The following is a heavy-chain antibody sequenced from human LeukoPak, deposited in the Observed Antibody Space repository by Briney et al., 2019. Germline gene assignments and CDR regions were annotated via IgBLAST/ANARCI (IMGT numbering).Heavy chain of an antibody. CDR3: ALLPYDFWSGYYSDAFDI. J-gene: IGHJ3*02. CDR2: IRYDGSNK. D-gene: IGHD3-3*01. CDR1: GFTFSSYG. V-gene: IGHV3-30*02. Sequence: PGGSLRLSYAASGFTFSSYGMHWVRQAPGKGLEWVAFIRYDGSNKYYADSVKGRFTISRDNSKNTLYLQMNSLRAEDTAVYYCALLPYDFWSGYYSDAFDIWGQGTMVTVSS.